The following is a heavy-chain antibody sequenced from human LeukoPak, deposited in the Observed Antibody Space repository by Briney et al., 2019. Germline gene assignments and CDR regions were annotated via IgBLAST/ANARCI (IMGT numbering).Heavy chain of an antibody. J-gene: IGHJ4*02. CDR1: GGSFSDYW. V-gene: IGHV4-59*01. CDR2: IYYSGNT. D-gene: IGHD1-26*01. CDR3: ARDVGATPGYFDY. Sequence: SETLSLTCAVYGGSFSDYWWTWIRQSPGKGLEWIAYIYYSGNTNYNPSLKSRVTISVDTSKNQFSLKLSSVTAADTAVHYCARDVGATPGYFDYWGQGTLVTVSS.